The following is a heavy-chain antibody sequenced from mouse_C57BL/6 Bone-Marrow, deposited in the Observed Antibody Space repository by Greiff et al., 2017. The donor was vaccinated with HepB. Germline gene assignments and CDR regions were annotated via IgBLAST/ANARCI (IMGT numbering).Heavy chain of an antibody. J-gene: IGHJ2*01. V-gene: IGHV1-42*01. CDR2: INPSTGGT. CDR3: ARFAD. Sequence: VQLQQSGPELVKPGASVKISCKASGYSFTGYYMNWVKQSPEKSLEWIGEINPSTGGTTYNQKFKAKATLTVDKSSSTAYMQLKSLTSEDSEVYYCARFADWGQGTTLTVSS. CDR1: GYSFTGYY.